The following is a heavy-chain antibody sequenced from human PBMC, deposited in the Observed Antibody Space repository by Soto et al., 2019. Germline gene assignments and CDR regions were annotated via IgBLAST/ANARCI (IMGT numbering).Heavy chain of an antibody. CDR2: INPNSGDT. CDR3: ARDARGTRGFDEMDI. D-gene: IGHD3-9*01. V-gene: IGHV1-2*02. Sequence: ASVKVSCKASGYIFTGDHIHWVRQAPGRGLEWMGWINPNSGDTEYARNFQGRVTMTRDTSFNLVYMEMSGLMSDDTAVYYCARDARGTRGFDEMDIWGQGTTVTVSS. J-gene: IGHJ6*02. CDR1: GYIFTGDH.